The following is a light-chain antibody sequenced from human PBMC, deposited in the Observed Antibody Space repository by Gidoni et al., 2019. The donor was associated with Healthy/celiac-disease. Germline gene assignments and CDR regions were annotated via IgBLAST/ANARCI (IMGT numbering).Light chain of an antibody. CDR3: QQYYSTPPA. V-gene: IGKV4-1*01. CDR2: WAS. J-gene: IGKJ4*01. CDR1: QSVLYSSNNKNY. Sequence: DIVMTQSPDSLAVSLGERATINGKSSQSVLYSSNNKNYLAWYQQKPGQPPKLLIYWASTRESGVPDRFSGSGSGTDFTLTISSLQAEDVAFYYCQQYYSTPPAFGGGTKVEIK.